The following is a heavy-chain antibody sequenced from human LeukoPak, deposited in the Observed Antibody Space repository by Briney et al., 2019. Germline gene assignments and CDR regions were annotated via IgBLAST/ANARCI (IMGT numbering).Heavy chain of an antibody. CDR3: ARQRVMLTGTGGTWIDP. V-gene: IGHV3-23*05. CDR1: GFTFSSYN. Sequence: GGSLRLSCVASGFTFSSYNMIWVRQAPGKGLEWVSGLSGSGRATYYAHSVKGRFTISRENSKNMMFLEMTSLRVDDTAVYHCARQRVMLTGTGGTWIDPWGQGTLVTVSS. J-gene: IGHJ5*02. D-gene: IGHD3-9*01. CDR2: LSGSGRAT.